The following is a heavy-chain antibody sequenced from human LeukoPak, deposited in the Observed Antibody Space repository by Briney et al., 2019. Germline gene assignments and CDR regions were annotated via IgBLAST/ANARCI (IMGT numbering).Heavy chain of an antibody. Sequence: PGGSLRLSCAASGFTFRSYGMHWVRQAPGKGLEWVAVIWYDGSNKYYADSVKGRFTISRDNSKNTLYLQMNSLRAEDTAVYYCARDLYDSSGYGYWGQGTLVTVSS. J-gene: IGHJ4*02. CDR2: IWYDGSNK. V-gene: IGHV3-33*08. CDR3: ARDLYDSSGYGY. D-gene: IGHD3-22*01. CDR1: GFTFRSYG.